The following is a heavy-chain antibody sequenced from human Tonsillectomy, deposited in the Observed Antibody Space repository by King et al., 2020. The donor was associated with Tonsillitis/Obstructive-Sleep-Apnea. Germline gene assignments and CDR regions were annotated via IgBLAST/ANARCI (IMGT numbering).Heavy chain of an antibody. V-gene: IGHV3-13*04. CDR1: GFTFARYD. CDR3: ARGSKFDILSGHQIFDS. CDR2: VGAAGDT. Sequence: VQLVESGGGLVQPGGSLRLSCAASGFTFARYDMHWVRQGIGKSLEWVSGVGAAGDTYYPDSVKGRFIISRENVKNSVHLQLNSLRANDTAVYYCARGSKFDILSGHQIFDSWGQGIVVTVSS. D-gene: IGHD3-9*01. J-gene: IGHJ4*02.